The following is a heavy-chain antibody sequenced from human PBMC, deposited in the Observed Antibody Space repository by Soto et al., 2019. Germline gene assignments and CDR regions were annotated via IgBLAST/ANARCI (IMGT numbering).Heavy chain of an antibody. Sequence: EVQLLESGGGLVQPGGSLRLSCAASGFTFSSYVMDWVRQAPGRGLEWVSSISSTSTYIFYADSVKGRFTISRDNAKNSLYLQMNSLRAEDTAIYYCARQRGGREGDYWGQGTLVIVSS. CDR1: GFTFSSYV. D-gene: IGHD1-26*01. CDR2: ISSTSTYI. J-gene: IGHJ4*02. CDR3: ARQRGGREGDY. V-gene: IGHV3-21*01.